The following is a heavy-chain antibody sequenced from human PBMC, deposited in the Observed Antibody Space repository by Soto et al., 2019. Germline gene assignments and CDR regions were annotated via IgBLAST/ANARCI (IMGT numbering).Heavy chain of an antibody. CDR2: IYPGDSDT. Sequence: GESVKISYKGSGYSFTSYWIGWVRQMPGKGLEWMGIIYPGDSDTRYSPSFQGQVTTSADKSISTAYLQWSSLKASDTAMYYCASYTDYGDPIFDYWGQGTLVTVSS. V-gene: IGHV5-51*01. CDR1: GYSFTSYW. D-gene: IGHD4-17*01. J-gene: IGHJ4*02. CDR3: ASYTDYGDPIFDY.